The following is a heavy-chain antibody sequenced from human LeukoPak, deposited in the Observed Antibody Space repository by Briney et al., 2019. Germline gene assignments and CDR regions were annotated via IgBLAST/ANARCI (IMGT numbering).Heavy chain of an antibody. Sequence: GGSLRLSCAASGFTLSSYWMSWVRQAPGKGLEWVAVISYDGSNRYYADSVKGRFTISRDNSKNTLYLQMNSLRAEDTAVYYCAREFVRIPYYFDYWGQGTLVTVSS. J-gene: IGHJ4*02. CDR1: GFTLSSYW. D-gene: IGHD2-21*01. CDR3: AREFVRIPYYFDY. CDR2: ISYDGSNR. V-gene: IGHV3-30*03.